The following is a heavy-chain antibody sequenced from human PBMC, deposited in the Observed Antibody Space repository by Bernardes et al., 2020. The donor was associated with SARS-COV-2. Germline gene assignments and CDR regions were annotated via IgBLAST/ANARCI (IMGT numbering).Heavy chain of an antibody. CDR3: ATWRVGYYYYYYGMDV. Sequence: RLSCAASGFSFSSYSMSWVRQAPGKGLEWVSVITASGDDSSYAGSVRGRFTISRDNAKNSLYLQMNSLRAEDTAVYYCATWRVGYYYYYYGMDVWGQGTTVTVSS. CDR2: ITASGDDS. J-gene: IGHJ6*02. V-gene: IGHV3-23*01. D-gene: IGHD6-19*01. CDR1: GFSFSSYS.